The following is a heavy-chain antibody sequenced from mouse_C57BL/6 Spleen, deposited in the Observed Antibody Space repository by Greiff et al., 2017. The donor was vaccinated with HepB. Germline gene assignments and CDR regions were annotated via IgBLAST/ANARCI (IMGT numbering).Heavy chain of an antibody. Sequence: EVKLLESGGGLVKPGGSLKLSCAASGFTFSSYAMSWVRQTPEKRLEWVATISDGGSYTYYPDNVKGQFTISRDNAKNNLYLQMSHLKSEDAAMYYCAREAISNYYGSSRFAYWGQGTLVTVSA. V-gene: IGHV5-4*01. CDR2: ISDGGSYT. D-gene: IGHD1-1*01. CDR3: AREAISNYYGSSRFAY. CDR1: GFTFSSYA. J-gene: IGHJ3*01.